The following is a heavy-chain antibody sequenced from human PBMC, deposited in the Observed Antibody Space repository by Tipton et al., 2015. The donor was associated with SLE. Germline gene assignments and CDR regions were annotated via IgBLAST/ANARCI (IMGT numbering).Heavy chain of an antibody. CDR2: IYHSGST. D-gene: IGHD3-16*01. V-gene: IGHV4-39*07. J-gene: IGHJ4*02. CDR3: ARGLGTHDYGDY. CDR1: GGSISSSSYY. Sequence: TLSLTCTVSGGSISSSSYYWGWIRQPPGKGLEWIGSIYHSGSTYYNPSLKSRVTISVDTSKNQFSLKLSSVTAADTAVYYCARGLGTHDYGDYWGQGTLFTVSS.